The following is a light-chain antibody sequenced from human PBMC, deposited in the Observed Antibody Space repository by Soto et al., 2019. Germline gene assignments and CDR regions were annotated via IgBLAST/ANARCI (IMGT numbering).Light chain of an antibody. J-gene: IGKJ1*01. CDR3: QQRSNWPQWS. Sequence: ENVLTQSPATLSLYPGERATLSCRASQSISSYLAWYQQKPGQAPRLLIYDASIRAAGIPPRFSGSGSGTEFTLTISSLEPEDFAAYYCQQRSNWPQWSFGQGTKVDIK. CDR1: QSISSY. V-gene: IGKV3-11*01. CDR2: DAS.